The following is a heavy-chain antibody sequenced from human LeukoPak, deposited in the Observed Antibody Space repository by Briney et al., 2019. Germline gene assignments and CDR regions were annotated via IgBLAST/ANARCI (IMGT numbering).Heavy chain of an antibody. Sequence: TGRSLRLSCAASGFTFSSYGMHGVRQAPGKGLEWVAVISYDGSNKYYADSVKGRFTISRDNSKNTLYLQMNSLRAEDTAVYYCAKVPDPYDFWSGFYGMDVWGQGTTVTVSS. CDR2: ISYDGSNK. CDR3: AKVPDPYDFWSGFYGMDV. J-gene: IGHJ6*02. D-gene: IGHD3-3*01. V-gene: IGHV3-30*18. CDR1: GFTFSSYG.